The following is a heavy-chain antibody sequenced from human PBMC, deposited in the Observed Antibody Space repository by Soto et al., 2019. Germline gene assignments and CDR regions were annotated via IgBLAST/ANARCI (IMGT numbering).Heavy chain of an antibody. CDR2: IYYTGRT. CDR1: GGSLKSGGYY. J-gene: IGHJ5*02. D-gene: IGHD2-21*02. CDR3: ARDVTCNHNCFDL. V-gene: IGHV4-31*02. Sequence: QVQLQESGPGLVKPSQTLSLTCTVSGGSLKSGGYYWSWIRQHPGRGLEWIGYIYYTGRTYYNPSLESRVTFSVDTSKTQFSLKLSSGTAADTAVYYGARDVTCNHNCFDLWGHGTLVTVSS.